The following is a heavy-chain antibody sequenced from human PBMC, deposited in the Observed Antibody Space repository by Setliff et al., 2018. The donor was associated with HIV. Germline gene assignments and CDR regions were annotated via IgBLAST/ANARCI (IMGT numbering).Heavy chain of an antibody. Sequence: PSETLSLTCTVSGGSISSGSYYWNWIRQPAGKGLEWIGRIYTSGSTNYNPSLKSRVTISVDTSKNQFSLKLSSVTAADTAVYYCARDGYSSSWYVISGSFDYWGQGILVTVSS. V-gene: IGHV4-61*02. CDR3: ARDGYSSSWYVISGSFDY. D-gene: IGHD6-13*01. J-gene: IGHJ4*02. CDR1: GGSISSGSYY. CDR2: IYTSGST.